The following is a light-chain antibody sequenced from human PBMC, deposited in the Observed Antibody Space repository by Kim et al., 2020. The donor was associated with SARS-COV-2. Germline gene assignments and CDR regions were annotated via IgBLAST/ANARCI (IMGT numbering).Light chain of an antibody. V-gene: IGKV1-33*01. Sequence: DIQMTQSPSSLSASVGDRVTITCQASQDITNYLNWYQQKPGKAPKLLIYDASNLETGVPSRFSGSGSGTHFTFTISSLQPEDVATYFCQQYDTLPTTFGGGTKVDIK. CDR1: QDITNY. J-gene: IGKJ4*01. CDR2: DAS. CDR3: QQYDTLPTT.